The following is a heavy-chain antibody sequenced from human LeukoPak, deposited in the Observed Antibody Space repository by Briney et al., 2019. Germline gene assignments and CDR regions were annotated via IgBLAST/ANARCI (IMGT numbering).Heavy chain of an antibody. Sequence: SGTLSLTCAVSGGSISSSNWWSWVRQPPGKGLEWIGEIYHSGSTNYNPSLKSRVTISVDKSKNQFSLKLSSVTAADTAVYYCARVLANCYGSSSIGYWGQGTLVTVSS. CDR1: GGSISSSNW. J-gene: IGHJ4*02. D-gene: IGHD3-10*01. CDR3: ARVLANCYGSSSIGY. CDR2: IYHSGST. V-gene: IGHV4-4*02.